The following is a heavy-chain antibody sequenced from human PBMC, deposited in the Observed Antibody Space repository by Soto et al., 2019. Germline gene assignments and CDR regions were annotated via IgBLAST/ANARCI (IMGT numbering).Heavy chain of an antibody. V-gene: IGHV4-4*02. D-gene: IGHD3-16*01. CDR3: ASWGGLSFPRLY. J-gene: IGHJ4*02. Sequence: QVQLQESGPGLVKPSGTLSLTCAVSGVSIDSGYWWTWVRQPPGRGLEWIGEIYHTGTTNYNPSLKSRVTIPIDRSKTQFSLKLTSVTAADTAVYYFASWGGLSFPRLYWGQGTLVTVSS. CDR1: GVSIDSGYW. CDR2: IYHTGTT.